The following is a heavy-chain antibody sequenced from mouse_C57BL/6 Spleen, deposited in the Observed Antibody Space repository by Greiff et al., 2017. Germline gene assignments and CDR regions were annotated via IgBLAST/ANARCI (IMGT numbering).Heavy chain of an antibody. V-gene: IGHV1-72*01. D-gene: IGHD1-1*01. J-gene: IGHJ3*01. CDR2: IDPNSGGT. Sequence: VKLQQPGAELVKPGASVKLSCKASGYTFTSYWMHWVKQRPGRGLEGIGRIDPNSGGTKYNEKFKSKATMTVDKPSSTAYMQLSSLTSEDSAVYYCARWDYYGPVAYWGQGTLVTVSA. CDR1: GYTFTSYW. CDR3: ARWDYYGPVAY.